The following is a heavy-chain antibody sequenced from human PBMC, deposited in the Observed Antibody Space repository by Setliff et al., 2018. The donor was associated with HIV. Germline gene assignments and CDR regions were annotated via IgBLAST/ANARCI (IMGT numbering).Heavy chain of an antibody. V-gene: IGHV5-51*01. CDR3: ASSYYYDSSGSDDAFDI. D-gene: IGHD3-22*01. CDR2: IHPVDSDT. Sequence: GESLKISCKGSGYSFTSNWIGWVRQMPGKGLEWMGIIHPVDSDTRYSPSFQGQVTISADKSISTAYLQWSSLKASDTAMYYCASSYYYDSSGSDDAFDIWGQGTMVTVSS. J-gene: IGHJ3*02. CDR1: GYSFTSNW.